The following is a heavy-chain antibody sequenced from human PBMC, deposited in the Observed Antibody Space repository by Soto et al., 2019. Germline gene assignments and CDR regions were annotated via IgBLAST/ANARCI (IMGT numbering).Heavy chain of an antibody. CDR2: IYYSGST. V-gene: IGHV4-59*01. D-gene: IGHD6-6*01. J-gene: IGHJ6*02. CDR3: ARDSYRAARAYGMDV. Sequence: PSETLSLTCTVSGGSISSYYWSWIRQPPGKGLEWIGYIYYSGSTNYNPSLKSRVTISVDTSKNQFSLKLSSVTAADTAVYYCARDSYRAARAYGMDVWGQGTTVTVSS. CDR1: GGSISSYY.